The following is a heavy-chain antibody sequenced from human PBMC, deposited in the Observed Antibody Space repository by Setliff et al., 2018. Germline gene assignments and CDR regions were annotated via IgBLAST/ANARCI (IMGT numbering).Heavy chain of an antibody. CDR3: ARGRHHDTLSGYIDF. J-gene: IGHJ4*02. V-gene: IGHV3-30*02. D-gene: IGHD3-9*01. CDR1: GFVFGTYG. CDR2: VQFDGSNK. Sequence: GESLKISCAASGFVFGTYGMHWVRQAPVKGLDWVAFVQFDGSNKYYADSVKGRFTVSRDNSKNTLYLQMNSLRAEDTAFYYCARGRHHDTLSGYIDFLGQGTLVTVSS.